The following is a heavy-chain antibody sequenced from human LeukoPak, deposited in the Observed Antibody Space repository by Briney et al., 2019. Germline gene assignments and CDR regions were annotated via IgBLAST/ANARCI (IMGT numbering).Heavy chain of an antibody. V-gene: IGHV4-4*07. Sequence: SETLSLTCTVSGGSISSYYWSWIRQPAGKGLEWIGRIYTSGSTNYNPSLKSRDTMSVDTSKNQFSLKLSSVTAAHTAVYYCARLDDSAEYFQHWGQGTLVTVSS. CDR2: IYTSGST. J-gene: IGHJ1*01. CDR3: ARLDDSAEYFQH. D-gene: IGHD3/OR15-3a*01. CDR1: GGSISSYY.